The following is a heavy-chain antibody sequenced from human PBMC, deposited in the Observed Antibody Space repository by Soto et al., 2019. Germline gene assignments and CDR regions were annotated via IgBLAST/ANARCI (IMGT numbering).Heavy chain of an antibody. CDR3: ARGSNTAFHT. D-gene: IGHD2-21*02. CDR2: INAEGNT. J-gene: IGHJ5*02. Sequence: EAQLVESGGGLVQPGGSLRLSCAASGFNFSPYWMHWVRQTPGKGLVWVSRINAEGNTIYADSVKGRFTISRDNAKNMLYLATTSLRAEDTAVYFYARGSNTAFHTWGQGTLVTVSS. CDR1: GFNFSPYW. V-gene: IGHV3-74*01.